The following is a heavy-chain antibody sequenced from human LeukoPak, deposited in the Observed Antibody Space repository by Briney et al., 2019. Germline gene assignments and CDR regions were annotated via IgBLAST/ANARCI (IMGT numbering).Heavy chain of an antibody. CDR3: ARAPLYVLNWFDP. CDR2: IRSDGSNK. V-gene: IGHV3-30*02. J-gene: IGHJ5*02. CDR1: GFTFSGSG. Sequence: GGSLRLSCAASGFTFSGSGMHWVRQAPGKGLEWVAFIRSDGSNKYYADSVKGRFTISRDNSKNTLYLQMNSLRAEDTAVYYCARAPLYVLNWFDPWGQGTLVTVSS. D-gene: IGHD3-10*01.